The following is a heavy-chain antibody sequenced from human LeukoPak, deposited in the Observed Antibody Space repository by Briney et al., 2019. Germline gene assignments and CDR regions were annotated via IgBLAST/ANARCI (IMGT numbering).Heavy chain of an antibody. J-gene: IGHJ6*03. CDR3: ARGVATIFGYYYMDV. CDR1: GFTFSNAW. CDR2: ISSSSSYI. D-gene: IGHD5-12*01. Sequence: PGGSLRLSCAASGFTFSNAWMSWVRQAPGKGLEWVSSISSSSSYIYYADSVKGRFTISRDNAKNSLYLQMNSLRAEDTAVYYCARGVATIFGYYYMDVWGKGTTVTVSS. V-gene: IGHV3-21*01.